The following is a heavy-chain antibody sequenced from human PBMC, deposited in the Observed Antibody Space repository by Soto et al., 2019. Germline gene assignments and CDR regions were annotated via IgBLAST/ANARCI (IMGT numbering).Heavy chain of an antibody. J-gene: IGHJ4*02. Sequence: GGSLRLSCAASGFTFSSYSMNWVRQAPGKGLEWVSSISSSSSYIYYADSVKGRFTISRDNSKNTLYLQMNSLRAEDTAVYYCAKDRAGPLEYWGQGTQVTVSS. CDR2: ISSSSSYI. CDR3: AKDRAGPLEY. CDR1: GFTFSSYS. V-gene: IGHV3-21*01. D-gene: IGHD6-13*01.